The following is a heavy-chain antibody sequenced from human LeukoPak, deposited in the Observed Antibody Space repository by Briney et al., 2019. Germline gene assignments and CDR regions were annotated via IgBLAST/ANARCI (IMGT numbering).Heavy chain of an antibody. CDR2: IFHSGSS. D-gene: IGHD4-11*01. J-gene: IGHJ4*02. Sequence: SGTLSLTCAVSGGSINNNDWWNWWSWVRQPPGKGLEWIGEIFHSGSSNYNPSLKSRVTISVDKSKNQFSLKLSSVTAADTAVYYCARVARHDYTYYPGGNYFDYWGQGTLVTVSS. V-gene: IGHV4-4*02. CDR3: ARVARHDYTYYPGGNYFDY. CDR1: GGSINNNDWWNW.